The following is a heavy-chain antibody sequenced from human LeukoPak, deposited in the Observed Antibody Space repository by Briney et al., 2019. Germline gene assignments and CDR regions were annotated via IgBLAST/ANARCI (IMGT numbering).Heavy chain of an antibody. J-gene: IGHJ3*02. D-gene: IGHD1-1*01. CDR3: AKDRRGNAPRGAFDI. V-gene: IGHV3-23*01. Sequence: GGSLRLSCAASGFTFSSYSMSWVRQAPGKGLEWVSAISGGGGATFYADSVKGRFTISRDNSKNTLYLQMNGLRAEDTAVYYCAKDRRGNAPRGAFDIWGQGTMVTVSS. CDR2: ISGGGGAT. CDR1: GFTFSSYS.